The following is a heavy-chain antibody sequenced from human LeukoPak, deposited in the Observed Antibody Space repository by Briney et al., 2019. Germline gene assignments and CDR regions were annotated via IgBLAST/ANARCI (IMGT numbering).Heavy chain of an antibody. Sequence: GGSLRLSCAASGFTFSTYWMSWVRQAPGKGLEWVANIKQDGSEKYYVDSVKGRFTISRDNAKNSQYLQMNSLRVEDTAVYYCARGGGHYEDFDYWGQGTLVTVSS. CDR3: ARGGGHYEDFDY. CDR1: GFTFSTYW. D-gene: IGHD3-22*01. CDR2: IKQDGSEK. J-gene: IGHJ4*02. V-gene: IGHV3-7*01.